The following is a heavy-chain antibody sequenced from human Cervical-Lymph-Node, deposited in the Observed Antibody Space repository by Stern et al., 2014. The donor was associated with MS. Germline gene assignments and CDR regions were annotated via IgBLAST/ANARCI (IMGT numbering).Heavy chain of an antibody. CDR2: IIPLFVTT. CDR3: ARDNDDNGMDV. J-gene: IGHJ6*02. Sequence: VQLVESGGEVRKPGSSVTVACKTSGDTFTNFAISWVRQAPGQGLEWMGGIIPLFVTTHPSQMFQGRVTITADPSTDTVYLGLTSLRSEDTAIYYCARDNDDNGMDVWGQGTTITVSS. V-gene: IGHV1-69*01. CDR1: GDTFTNFA. D-gene: IGHD2-8*01.